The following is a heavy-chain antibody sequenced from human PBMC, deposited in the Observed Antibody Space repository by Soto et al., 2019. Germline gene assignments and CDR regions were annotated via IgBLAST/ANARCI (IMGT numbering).Heavy chain of an antibody. Sequence: QGQLVQSGPEVKKPGASVKVSCKASGYTFTRYGISWVRQAPGQGLEWMGGSSGYNGDTNYAQKAQGRVTMTIATSTSTASMELRSLTSADTAIYYCANNGPLPYYYSGMDVWGQGTTVTVSS. CDR2: SSGYNGDT. CDR1: GYTFTRYG. D-gene: IGHD2-8*01. J-gene: IGHJ6*02. CDR3: ANNGPLPYYYSGMDV. V-gene: IGHV1-18*01.